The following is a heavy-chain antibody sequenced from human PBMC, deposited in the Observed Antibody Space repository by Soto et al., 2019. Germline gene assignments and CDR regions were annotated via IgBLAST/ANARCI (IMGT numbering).Heavy chain of an antibody. CDR1: GYTFTGYY. J-gene: IGHJ6*02. CDR3: ASSIAATTYYYYGMDV. V-gene: IGHV1-2*02. Sequence: ASVKVSCKASGYTFTGYYMHWVRQAPGQGLEWMGWINPNSGGTNYAQKFQGRVTMTRDTSISTAYMELSRLRSDDTAVYYCASSIAATTYYYYGMDVWGQGTTVTVSS. CDR2: INPNSGGT. D-gene: IGHD6-13*01.